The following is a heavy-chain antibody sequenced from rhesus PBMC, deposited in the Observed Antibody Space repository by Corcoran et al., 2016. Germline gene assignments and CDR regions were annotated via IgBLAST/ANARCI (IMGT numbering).Heavy chain of an antibody. D-gene: IGHD6-31*01. V-gene: IGHV3-78*01. CDR2: ISWDGDST. Sequence: EVQLVESGGGVVQPGGSLRLSCAASGFTFDDYAMHWVRQAPGKGLEWVSAISWDGDSTGYADSGKGRFTISRDNAKNSLYLQMDRLRAEDTALYYCANNLHKGSGWYFDYWGQGVLVTVSS. CDR3: ANNLHKGSGWYFDY. CDR1: GFTFDDYA. J-gene: IGHJ4*01.